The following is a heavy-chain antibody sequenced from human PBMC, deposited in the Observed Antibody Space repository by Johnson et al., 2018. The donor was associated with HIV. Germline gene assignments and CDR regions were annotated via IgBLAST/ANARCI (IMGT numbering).Heavy chain of an antibody. CDR2: IGTAGDT. V-gene: IGHV3-13*01. J-gene: IGHJ3*02. D-gene: IGHD4-17*01. Sequence: VYLVESGGGLIQPGGSLRLSCAASGFTVSSNYMSWVRQAPGKGLEWVSAIGTAGDTYYAASVRGRFTISRENAKNSLDLQMNSLRAGDTAVYYCARSGRGTLTTVPDAFDIWGQGTMVTVSS. CDR1: GFTVSSNY. CDR3: ARSGRGTLTTVPDAFDI.